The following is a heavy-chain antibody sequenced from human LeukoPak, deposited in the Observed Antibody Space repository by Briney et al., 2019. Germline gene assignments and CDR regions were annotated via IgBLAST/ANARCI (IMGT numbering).Heavy chain of an antibody. J-gene: IGHJ5*02. D-gene: IGHD3-3*01. CDR1: GFIFSDYG. CDR3: AKVPSISRWFDP. CDR2: IGGRGGST. Sequence: GGSLRLSCAASGFIFSDYGMSWVRQAPGKGLEWVSSIGGRGGSTYYADSVKGRFTISRDNSKNTLYLQMNSPRAEDTAVYYCAKVPSISRWFDPWGQGTLVSVSS. V-gene: IGHV3-23*01.